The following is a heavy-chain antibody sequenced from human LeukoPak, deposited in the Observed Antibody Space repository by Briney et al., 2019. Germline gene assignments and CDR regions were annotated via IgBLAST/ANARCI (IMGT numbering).Heavy chain of an antibody. CDR3: ARGRTPYYYDSSGFDY. Sequence: ASVKVSCKASGYTFTSYDINWVRQATGQGLEWMGWMNPNSGNTGYAQKFQGRVTMTRNTSISTAYMELSSLRSEDTAVYYCARGRTPYYYDSSGFDYWGQGTLVTVSS. J-gene: IGHJ4*02. D-gene: IGHD3-22*01. CDR1: GYTFTSYD. CDR2: MNPNSGNT. V-gene: IGHV1-8*01.